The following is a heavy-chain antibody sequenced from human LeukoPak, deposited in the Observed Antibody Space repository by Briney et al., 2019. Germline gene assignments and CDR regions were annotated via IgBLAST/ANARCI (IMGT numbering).Heavy chain of an antibody. CDR1: GYTFTSYY. J-gene: IGHJ5*02. V-gene: IGHV1-46*01. CDR2: INPSGGST. D-gene: IGHD3-16*01. CDR3: ARGALGGRSPYNWFDP. Sequence: ASVKVSCKASGYTFTSYYMHWVRQAPGQGLEWMGIINPSGGSTSYAQKFQGRVTMTRDTSTSTVYVELRSLRSEDTAVYYCARGALGGRSPYNWFDPWGQGTLVTVSS.